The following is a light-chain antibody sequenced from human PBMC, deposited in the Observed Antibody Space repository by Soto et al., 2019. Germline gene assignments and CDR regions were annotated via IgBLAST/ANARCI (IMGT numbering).Light chain of an antibody. CDR1: SSNIGAGYD. CDR2: GNS. Sequence: QSVLTQPPSVSGAPGQRVTISCTGSSSNIGAGYDVHWYQQLPGTAPQLPIYGNSKRPSGVPDRFSGSKSGTSASLAITGLHAEDEADYYCQSYDSSLSVVFGGGTKLTVL. J-gene: IGLJ2*01. V-gene: IGLV1-40*01. CDR3: QSYDSSLSVV.